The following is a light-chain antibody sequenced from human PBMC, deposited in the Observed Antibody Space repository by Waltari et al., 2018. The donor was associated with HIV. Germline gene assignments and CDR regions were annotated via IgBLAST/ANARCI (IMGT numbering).Light chain of an antibody. CDR3: HSRDSSGISYV. CDR2: GKN. J-gene: IGLJ1*01. CDR1: SLRSYY. Sequence: SSELTQDPDVSVALGQTLKITCQGDSLRSYYSNWYQQKPGQAPVLVLHGKNSRPSGAPDRFSGSSSGSTASLTITGAQAEDEAVYYCHSRDSSGISYVFGNGTQVTVL. V-gene: IGLV3-19*01.